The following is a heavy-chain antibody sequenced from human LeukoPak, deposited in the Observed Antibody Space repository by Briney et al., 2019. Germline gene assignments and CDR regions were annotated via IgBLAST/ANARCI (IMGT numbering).Heavy chain of an antibody. D-gene: IGHD5-12*01. Sequence: GGSLRLSCAASGFTVSSNYMSWVRQAPGKGLEWVSVIYSGGSTYYADSVKGRFTISRDNSKNTLYLQMNSLRAEDTAVYYCARHGFKWLPDYWGQGTLVTVSS. V-gene: IGHV3-53*01. CDR2: IYSGGST. CDR1: GFTVSSNY. CDR3: ARHGFKWLPDY. J-gene: IGHJ4*02.